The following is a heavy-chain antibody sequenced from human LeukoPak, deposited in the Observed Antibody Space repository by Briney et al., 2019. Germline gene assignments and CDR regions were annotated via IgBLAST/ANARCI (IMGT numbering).Heavy chain of an antibody. Sequence: ASVKVSCKASGYTFTSYQMHWVRQAPGQGLEWMGIMNPSGGSTSYAQKFQGRVTITADKSTSTAYMELSSLRSEDTAVYYCARDSYYYDSLRAFDIWGQGTMVTVSS. D-gene: IGHD3-22*01. CDR2: MNPSGGST. CDR3: ARDSYYYDSLRAFDI. CDR1: GYTFTSYQ. V-gene: IGHV1-46*01. J-gene: IGHJ3*02.